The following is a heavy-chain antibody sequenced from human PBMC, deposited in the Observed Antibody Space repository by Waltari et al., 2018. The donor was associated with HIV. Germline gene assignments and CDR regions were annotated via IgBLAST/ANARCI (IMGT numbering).Heavy chain of an antibody. CDR1: GSTCRPEG. J-gene: IGHJ4*02. Sequence: ELQMLMSGGALVPLGGCFRLSIAASGSTCRPEGWIWVGQASGKGRRWVGRIKSKTEGGTTDSAAPVKGRSTISRDDSKNSLYLKMNSLKTKDTAVYCFTTRYSYGLFDYWGQGTLVTFPS. CDR2: IKSKTEGGTT. CDR3: TTRYSYGLFDY. D-gene: IGHD5-18*01. V-gene: IGHV3-15*02.